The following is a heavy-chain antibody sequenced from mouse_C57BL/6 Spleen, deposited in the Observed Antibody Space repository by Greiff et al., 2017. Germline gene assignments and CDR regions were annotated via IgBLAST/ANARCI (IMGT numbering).Heavy chain of an antibody. Sequence: VQLQESGPELVKPGASVKISCKASGYAFSSSWMNWVKQRPGKGLEWIGRIYPGDGDTNYNGKFKGKATLTADKSSSTAYMQLSSLTSEDSAVYFCARMGITTTWFAYWGQGTLVTVSA. CDR2: IYPGDGDT. D-gene: IGHD2-4*01. J-gene: IGHJ3*01. CDR3: ARMGITTTWFAY. V-gene: IGHV1-82*01. CDR1: GYAFSSSW.